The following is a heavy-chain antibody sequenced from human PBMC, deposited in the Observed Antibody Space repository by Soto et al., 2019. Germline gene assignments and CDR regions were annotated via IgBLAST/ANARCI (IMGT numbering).Heavy chain of an antibody. D-gene: IGHD7-27*01. Sequence: PGGSLRLACAASGVSVRISPMHWVRQAPGKGPEWVALISYDGTNKFYADSVKGRFTISRDNSKSTLYLQVDSLRPEDAAVYYCARDPKTSGGQHWAFNYFDSWGQGTLVTVSS. V-gene: IGHV3-30-3*01. CDR2: ISYDGTNK. CDR3: ARDPKTSGGQHWAFNYFDS. J-gene: IGHJ4*02. CDR1: GVSVRISP.